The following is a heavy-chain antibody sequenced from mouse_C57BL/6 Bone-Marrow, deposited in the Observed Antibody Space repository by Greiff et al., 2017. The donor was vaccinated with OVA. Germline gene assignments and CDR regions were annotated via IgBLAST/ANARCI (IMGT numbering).Heavy chain of an antibody. CDR1: GYTFTSNT. V-gene: IGHV1-4*01. J-gene: IGHJ2*01. CDR3: ARKGISLDY. Sequence: QVQLQQSGAELARPGASVKMSCKASGYTFTSNTMHWVKQRPGQGLEWIGYINPSSGYTKYNQKFKDKATLTADKSSSTAYMQLSSLTSEDSAVYYCARKGISLDYWGQGTTLTVSS. CDR2: INPSSGYT.